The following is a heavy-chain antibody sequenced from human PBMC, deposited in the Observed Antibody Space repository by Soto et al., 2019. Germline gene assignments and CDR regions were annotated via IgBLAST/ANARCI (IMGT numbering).Heavy chain of an antibody. V-gene: IGHV3-15*01. J-gene: IGHJ6*02. D-gene: IGHD3-3*01. CDR1: AW. Sequence: AWMSWVRQAPGKGLEWVGRIKSKTDGGTTDYAAPVKGRFTISRDDSKNTLYLQMNSLKTEDTAVYYCTTDDKYDFWSGYPIPRGAYYYYGMDVWGQGTTVTVSS. CDR2: IKSKTDGGTT. CDR3: TTDDKYDFWSGYPIPRGAYYYYGMDV.